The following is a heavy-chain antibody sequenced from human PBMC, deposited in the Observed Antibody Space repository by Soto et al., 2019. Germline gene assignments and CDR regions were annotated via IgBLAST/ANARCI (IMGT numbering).Heavy chain of an antibody. V-gene: IGHV3-9*01. J-gene: IGHJ6*02. CDR1: GFTFDDYA. Sequence: EMQLVESGGGLVQPGRSLRLSCAASGFTFDDYAMHWVRQAPGKGLEWVSRISWNSGSIVYADSVMGRFTISRDNAKNSLYLQMDNLRAEDTALYYCAKGIGPRGDRYYYNGMDVSGQGTTVTVSS. CDR3: AKGIGPRGDRYYYNGMDV. CDR2: ISWNSGSI. D-gene: IGHD3-16*01.